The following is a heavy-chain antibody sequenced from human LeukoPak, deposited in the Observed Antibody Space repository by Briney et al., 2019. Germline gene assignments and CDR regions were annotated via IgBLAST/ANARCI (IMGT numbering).Heavy chain of an antibody. CDR2: IYYSGST. D-gene: IGHD6-19*01. V-gene: IGHV4-31*03. J-gene: IGHJ4*02. Sequence: PSETLSLTCTVSGGSISSGGYYWSWIRQHPGKGLEWIGYIYYSGSTYYNPSLKSRVTISVDTSKNQFSLKLSSVTAADTAVYYCARHPRPPLYLTIPVYSSGWYHFDYWGQGTLVTVSS. CDR3: ARHPRPPLYLTIPVYSSGWYHFDY. CDR1: GGSISSGGYY.